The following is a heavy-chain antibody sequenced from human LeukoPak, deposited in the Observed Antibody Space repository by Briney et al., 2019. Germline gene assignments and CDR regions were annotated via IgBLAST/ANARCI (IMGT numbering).Heavy chain of an antibody. V-gene: IGHV4-59*12. CDR1: GGSISDYY. D-gene: IGHD1-1*01. CDR2: IYYSGSS. J-gene: IGHJ4*02. Sequence: SETLSLTCTVSGGSISDYYWNWIRQPPRKRLEWIGYIYYSGSSTYNHSLNSRVTISVDTSTNKFSLKLSSLTAADTAVYYYARGPGRFDYWGQGTLVTVSS. CDR3: ARGPGRFDY.